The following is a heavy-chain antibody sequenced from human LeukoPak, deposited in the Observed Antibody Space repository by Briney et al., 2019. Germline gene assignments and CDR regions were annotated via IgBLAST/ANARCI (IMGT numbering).Heavy chain of an antibody. D-gene: IGHD6-13*01. Sequence: QAGGSLRLSCAVSGFSVSTKYMSWVRQAPGKGLEWVSVIYSGGTTYYADSVKGRFTISRDNSKNSLYLQMNSLRTEDSAFYYCAKADSSTWYPRDPWGQGTLVTVSS. V-gene: IGHV3-53*05. CDR1: GFSVSTKY. CDR2: IYSGGTT. CDR3: AKADSSTWYPRDP. J-gene: IGHJ5*02.